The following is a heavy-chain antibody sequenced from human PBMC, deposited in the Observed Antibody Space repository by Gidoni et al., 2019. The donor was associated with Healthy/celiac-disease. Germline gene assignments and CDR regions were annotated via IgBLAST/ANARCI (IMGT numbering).Heavy chain of an antibody. CDR1: GFTFRSYG. V-gene: IGHV3-33*01. Sequence: QVQLVESGGGVVQPGRSLRLSCAASGFTFRSYGMHWVRQAPGKGLEWVAVIWYDGSNKYYADSVKGRFTISRDNSKNTLYLQMNSLRAEDTAVYYCARGLGPRHLGDGMDVWGQGTTVTVSS. CDR2: IWYDGSNK. J-gene: IGHJ6*02. CDR3: ARGLGPRHLGDGMDV. D-gene: IGHD3-16*01.